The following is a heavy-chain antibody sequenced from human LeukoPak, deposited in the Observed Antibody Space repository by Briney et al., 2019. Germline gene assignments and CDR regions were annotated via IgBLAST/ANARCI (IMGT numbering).Heavy chain of an antibody. CDR2: IIPIFGTA. Sequence: ASVKVSCKASGGTFSSYAISWVRQAPGLGLEWMGGIIPIFGTANYAQKLQGRVTMTSDTSTSTAYMELRSLNSDDTAVYYCASSKNYYDSRGLDYWGQGTLVTVSS. CDR1: GGTFSSYA. J-gene: IGHJ4*02. V-gene: IGHV1-69*06. D-gene: IGHD3-22*01. CDR3: ASSKNYYDSRGLDY.